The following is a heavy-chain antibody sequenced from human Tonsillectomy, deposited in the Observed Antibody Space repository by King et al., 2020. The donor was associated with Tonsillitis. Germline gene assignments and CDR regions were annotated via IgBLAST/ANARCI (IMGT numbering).Heavy chain of an antibody. CDR1: GFTFSSYT. CDR3: AREVGALPMFDY. V-gene: IGHV3-48*01. Sequence: VQLVESGGTLVQPGGSLRLSCAASGFTFSSYTMNWVRQAPGKGLEWVSYISATSRTIYYADSVRGRFTISRDNAKNSLYLQMNTLRAEDTGVYYCAREVGALPMFDYWGQGTLVTVSS. D-gene: IGHD1-26*01. CDR2: ISATSRTI. J-gene: IGHJ4*02.